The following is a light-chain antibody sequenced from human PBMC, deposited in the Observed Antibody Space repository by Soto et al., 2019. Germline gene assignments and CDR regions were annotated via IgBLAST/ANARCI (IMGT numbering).Light chain of an antibody. J-gene: IGKJ5*01. CDR3: QQRSNWSIT. Sequence: EIVLKQSPATRSLSPGERATLSCRASHSVSSYFAWYQQKPGQAHRXLTYDASNRATGIPARFSVIVSGTDLTLNLGRLEPEDGAVDEGQQRSNWSITFSQGTRLEI. CDR1: HSVSSY. CDR2: DAS. V-gene: IGKV3-11*01.